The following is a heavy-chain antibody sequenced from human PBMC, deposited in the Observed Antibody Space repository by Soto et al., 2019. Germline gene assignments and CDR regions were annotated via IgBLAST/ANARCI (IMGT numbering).Heavy chain of an antibody. J-gene: IGHJ6*02. Sequence: SVKVSCKASGGTFSSYAISWVRQAPGQGLEWMGGIIPIFGTANYAQKFQGRVTITADESTSTAYMELSSLRSEDTAVYYCARRTTGPRLSFGEPTGDYYGMDVWGQGTTVTVSS. CDR1: GGTFSSYA. D-gene: IGHD3-10*01. V-gene: IGHV1-69*13. CDR3: ARRTTGPRLSFGEPTGDYYGMDV. CDR2: IIPIFGTA.